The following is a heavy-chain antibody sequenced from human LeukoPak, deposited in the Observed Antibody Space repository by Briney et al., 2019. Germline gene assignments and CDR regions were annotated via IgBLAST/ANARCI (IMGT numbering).Heavy chain of an antibody. CDR2: IYHSGST. D-gene: IGHD6-13*01. J-gene: IGHJ6*03. V-gene: IGHV4-38-2*02. Sequence: SETLSLTCTVSGYSISSGYYWGWIRQPPGKGLEWIGSIYHSGSTYYNPSLKSRVTISVDTSKNQFSLKLSSVTAADTAVYYCARDGYSSSWRYYYYMDVWGKGTTVTVSS. CDR3: ARDGYSSSWRYYYYMDV. CDR1: GYSISSGYY.